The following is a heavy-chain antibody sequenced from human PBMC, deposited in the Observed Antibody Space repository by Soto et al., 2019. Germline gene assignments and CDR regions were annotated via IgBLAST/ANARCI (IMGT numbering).Heavy chain of an antibody. CDR1: GGSTSSGDYY. V-gene: IGHV4-30-4*01. J-gene: IGHJ4*02. Sequence: PSETLSLTCTVSGGSTSSGDYYWSWIRQPPGKGLEWIGYIYYSGSTYYNPSLKSRVTISVDTSKNQFSLKLSSVTAADTAVYYCARDGDSVTGYFDYWGQGTLVTVYS. D-gene: IGHD2-21*02. CDR3: ARDGDSVTGYFDY. CDR2: IYYSGST.